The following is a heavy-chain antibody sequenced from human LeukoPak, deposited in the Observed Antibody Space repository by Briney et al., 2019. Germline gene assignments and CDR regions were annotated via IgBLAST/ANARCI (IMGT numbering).Heavy chain of an antibody. Sequence: PSETLSLTCAVYGGSFSGYYWSWIRQPPGKGLEWTGEINHSGSTNYNPSLKSRVTISVDTSKNQFSLKLSSVTAADTAVYYCARGPWFDPWGQGTLVTVSS. CDR1: GGSFSGYY. CDR3: ARGPWFDP. J-gene: IGHJ5*02. CDR2: INHSGST. V-gene: IGHV4-34*01.